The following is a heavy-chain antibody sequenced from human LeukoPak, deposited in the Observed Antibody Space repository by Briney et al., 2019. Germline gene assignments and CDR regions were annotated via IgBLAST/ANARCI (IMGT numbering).Heavy chain of an antibody. CDR2: IRYDGTNK. CDR1: GFTFSSYG. CDR3: ARGPYSGSQRGYFDY. D-gene: IGHD1-26*01. V-gene: IGHV3-30*02. J-gene: IGHJ4*02. Sequence: GGSLRLSCAASGFTFSSYGMHWVRQAPGKGLEWVAFIRYDGTNKYYADSVKGRFTISRDNSKNTLFLQMNSLRGEDTAVYYCARGPYSGSQRGYFDYWGQGSLVTVSS.